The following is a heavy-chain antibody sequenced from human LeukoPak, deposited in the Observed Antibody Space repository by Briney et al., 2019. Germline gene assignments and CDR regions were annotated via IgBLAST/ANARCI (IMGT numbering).Heavy chain of an antibody. CDR1: GFTFSSYE. V-gene: IGHV3-21*01. D-gene: IGHD5-18*01. CDR3: ARQYISGQWYFDY. CDR2: ISSSSSYI. Sequence: GGSLRLSCAASGFTFSSYEMNWVRQAPGKGLEWVSSISSSSSYIYYADSVKGRLTISRDNAKNSLYLQMNSLRAEDTAVYYCARQYISGQWYFDYWGQGTLVTVSS. J-gene: IGHJ4*02.